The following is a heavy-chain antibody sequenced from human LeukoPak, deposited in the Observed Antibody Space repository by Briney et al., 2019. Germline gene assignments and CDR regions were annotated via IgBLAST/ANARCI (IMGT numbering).Heavy chain of an antibody. J-gene: IGHJ4*02. D-gene: IGHD3-22*01. CDR3: VRLWDSSGFFGY. Sequence: GGSLTLSCVASGFTFSNYWMSWVRQAPGKGLEWVANIQKDGSEKHYVASVEGRFTISRDNAENSLFLQLNSLRVGDTAVCYCVRLWDSSGFFGYWGQGALVTVSS. CDR2: IQKDGSEK. CDR1: GFTFSNYW. V-gene: IGHV3-7*01.